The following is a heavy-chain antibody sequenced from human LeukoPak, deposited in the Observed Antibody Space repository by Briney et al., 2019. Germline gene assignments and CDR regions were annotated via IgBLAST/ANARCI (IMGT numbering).Heavy chain of an antibody. V-gene: IGHV4-59*08. Sequence: SETLSLTCIVSGDSISNYYWSWIRQPPGKGLEWIGYIYFSGTTNYNPSLKGRVTISVDTSKNQFSLKLSSMTAADTAVYYCARLSHPSGSDWFFDYWGQGTLVTVSS. D-gene: IGHD3-9*01. CDR1: GDSISNYY. CDR3: ARLSHPSGSDWFFDY. J-gene: IGHJ4*02. CDR2: IYFSGTT.